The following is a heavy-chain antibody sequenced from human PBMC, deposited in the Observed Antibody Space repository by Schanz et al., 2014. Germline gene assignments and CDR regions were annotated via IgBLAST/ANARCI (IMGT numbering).Heavy chain of an antibody. CDR3: ARDTTWRLDL. CDR1: GGSIRSGTYY. Sequence: QVQLQESGPGLVKPSQTLSLTCTVSGGSIRSGTYYWSWIRQPAGKALEWVGRVFPNGITNYNPSLKSRVPIPRAPSNTQFSLPRTSLPAADTAVYYCARDTTWRLDLWGRGTLVTVSS. D-gene: IGHD1-1*01. CDR2: VFPNGIT. V-gene: IGHV4-61*02. J-gene: IGHJ2*01.